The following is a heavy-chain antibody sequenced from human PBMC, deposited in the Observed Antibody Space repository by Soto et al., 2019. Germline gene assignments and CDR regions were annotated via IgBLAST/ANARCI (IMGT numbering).Heavy chain of an antibody. CDR2: IKQDGSEK. J-gene: IGHJ6*02. V-gene: IGHV3-7*01. Sequence: PGGSLRLSCAASGFTFSSYWMSWVRQAPGKGLEWVANIKQDGSEKYYVDSVKGRFTISRDNTKNSLYLQMNSLRAEDTAVYYCARVGIFGVVISFYYYYYGMDVWGQGTTVTVSS. CDR3: ARVGIFGVVISFYYYYYGMDV. D-gene: IGHD3-3*01. CDR1: GFTFSSYW.